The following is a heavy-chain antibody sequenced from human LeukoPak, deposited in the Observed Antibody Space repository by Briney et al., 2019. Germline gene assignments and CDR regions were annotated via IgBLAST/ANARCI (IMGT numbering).Heavy chain of an antibody. CDR1: GYSFTSYW. J-gene: IGHJ3*02. V-gene: IGHV5-51*01. D-gene: IGHD2-15*01. Sequence: GESLKISCKGSGYSFTSYWIGWVRQMPREGLEWMGIIYPGDSDTRYSPSFQGQVTISADKSISTAYLQWSSLKASDTAMYYCASHAAARAFDIWGQGTMVTVSS. CDR2: IYPGDSDT. CDR3: ASHAAARAFDI.